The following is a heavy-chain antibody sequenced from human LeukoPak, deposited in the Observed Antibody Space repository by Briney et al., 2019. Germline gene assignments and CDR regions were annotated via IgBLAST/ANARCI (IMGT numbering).Heavy chain of an antibody. J-gene: IGHJ5*02. Sequence: TSETLSLTCAVYGGSFSGYYWSWIRQPPGKGLEWIGEINHSGSTNYNPSLKSRVTISVDTSKNQFSLKLSSMTAADTAVYYCARDRNRYYDFWSGRNWFDPWGQGTLVTVSS. CDR3: ARDRNRYYDFWSGRNWFDP. CDR2: INHSGST. CDR1: GGSFSGYY. V-gene: IGHV4-34*01. D-gene: IGHD3-3*01.